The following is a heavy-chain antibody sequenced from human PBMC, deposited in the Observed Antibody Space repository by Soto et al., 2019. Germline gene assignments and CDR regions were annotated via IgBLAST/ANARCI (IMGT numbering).Heavy chain of an antibody. CDR1: GGSISSGDYY. D-gene: IGHD3-10*01. V-gene: IGHV4-30-4*01. CDR3: ARDPLLNPGLWFGELLQDGMDV. J-gene: IGHJ6*02. CDR2: IYYSGST. Sequence: TLSLTFTVSGGSISSGDYYWSWIRQPPVKGLEWIGYIYYSGSTYYNPSLKSRVTISVDTSKNQFSLKLSSVTAADTAVYYCARDPLLNPGLWFGELLQDGMDVWGQGTTVTVS.